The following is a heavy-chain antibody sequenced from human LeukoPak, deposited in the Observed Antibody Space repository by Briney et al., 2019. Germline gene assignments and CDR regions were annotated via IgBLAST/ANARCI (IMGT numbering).Heavy chain of an antibody. CDR2: VSPDGSTT. CDR3: AREVNKWFDP. CDR1: GFTFSNHW. Sequence: GGSLRLSCAASGFTFSNHWMHWVRQAPGKGLVWVSRVSPDGSTTKNADSVQGRFTISRDNARSTVFLQLNSLRAEGTAVYYCAREVNKWFDPWGQGTLVTVSS. J-gene: IGHJ5*02. V-gene: IGHV3-74*03. D-gene: IGHD4-11*01.